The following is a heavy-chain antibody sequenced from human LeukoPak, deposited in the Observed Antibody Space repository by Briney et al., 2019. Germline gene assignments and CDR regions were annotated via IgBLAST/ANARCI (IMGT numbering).Heavy chain of an antibody. Sequence: GGSLRLSCTASGFRFSTYSMTWVRQGPGKGLEWVSSIYNGGGKTFYADSVKGRFTISRDNSKNTLYLQMNSLTAEDTAIYYCSKDVVPDSGWDLDYWGQGTLVTVSS. CDR2: IYNGGGKT. CDR3: SKDVVPDSGWDLDY. CDR1: GFRFSTYS. V-gene: IGHV3-23*01. J-gene: IGHJ4*02. D-gene: IGHD6-19*01.